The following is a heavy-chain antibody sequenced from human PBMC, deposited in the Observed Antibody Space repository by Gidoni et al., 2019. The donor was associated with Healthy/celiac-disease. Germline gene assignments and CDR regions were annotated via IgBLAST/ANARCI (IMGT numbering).Heavy chain of an antibody. CDR1: GGSVSSGSYY. CDR2: IYYSGST. J-gene: IGHJ4*02. CDR3: ARGRASFDY. D-gene: IGHD2-21*01. Sequence: QVQLQESGPGLVKPSETLSLTCTVSGGSVSSGSYYWSWIRQPPGKGLEGIGYIYYSGSTNYTPSLKSRVTISVDTSKNQFSLKLSSVTAADTAVYYCARGRASFDYWGQGTLVTVSS. V-gene: IGHV4-61*01.